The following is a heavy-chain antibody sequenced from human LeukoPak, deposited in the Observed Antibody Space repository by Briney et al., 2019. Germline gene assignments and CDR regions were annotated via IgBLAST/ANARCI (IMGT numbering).Heavy chain of an antibody. J-gene: IGHJ4*02. D-gene: IGHD6-25*01. CDR3: ARATAAPSSYFFDH. V-gene: IGHV4-39*07. Sequence: MTSETLSLTCSVSGGSIRSSNSFWGWIRQPPGERLDWIATIYYNGNTYYNPSLQSRVTISVDTSTNQFSLKLNSVIAADTAVYYCARATAAPSSYFFDHWGQGTLVTVSS. CDR2: IYYNGNT. CDR1: GGSIRSSNSF.